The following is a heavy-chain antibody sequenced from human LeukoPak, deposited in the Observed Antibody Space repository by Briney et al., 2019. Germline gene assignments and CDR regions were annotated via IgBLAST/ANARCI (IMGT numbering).Heavy chain of an antibody. J-gene: IGHJ4*02. V-gene: IGHV3-30*02. CDR3: AKVIGDCSSTSCYTYYFDY. D-gene: IGHD2-2*02. CDR2: IRYDGSNK. Sequence: GGSLRLSCAASGFTFSSYGMHWVRQAPGNGLEWVAFIRYDGSNKYYADSVKGRFTISRDNSKNTLYLQMNSLRAEDTAVYYCAKVIGDCSSTSCYTYYFDYWGQGTLVTVSS. CDR1: GFTFSSYG.